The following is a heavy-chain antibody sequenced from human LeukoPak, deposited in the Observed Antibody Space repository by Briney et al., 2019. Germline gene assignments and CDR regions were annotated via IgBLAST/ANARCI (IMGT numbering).Heavy chain of an antibody. D-gene: IGHD3-22*01. CDR1: GGSISSSSYY. CDR3: ARHQLYYYDSSGLNWFDP. V-gene: IGHV4-39*01. CDR2: IYYSGST. Sequence: PSETLSLTCTVSGGSISSSSYYWGWIRQPPGKGLEWIGSIYYSGSTYYNPSLKSRVTISVDTSKNQFSLKLSSVTAADTAVYYCARHQLYYYDSSGLNWFDPWGQGTLVTVSS. J-gene: IGHJ5*02.